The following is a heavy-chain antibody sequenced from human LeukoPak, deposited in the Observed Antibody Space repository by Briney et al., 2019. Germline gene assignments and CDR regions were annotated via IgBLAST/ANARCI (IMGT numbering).Heavy chain of an antibody. V-gene: IGHV3-66*04. D-gene: IGHD3-22*01. Sequence: GGSLRLSCAVSGFTVSNNYMNWVRQAPGKGLEWVSIIYSGNRTYYADSVKGSFTISRDNAKNSLYLQMNSLRAEDTAVYYCARRYYYDSSGYFYYYHYMDVWGKGTTVTISS. CDR2: IYSGNRT. CDR1: GFTVSNNY. CDR3: ARRYYYDSSGYFYYYHYMDV. J-gene: IGHJ6*03.